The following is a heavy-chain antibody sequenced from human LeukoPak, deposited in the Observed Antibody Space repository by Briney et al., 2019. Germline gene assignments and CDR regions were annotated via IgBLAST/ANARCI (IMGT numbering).Heavy chain of an antibody. CDR1: GYTFTVYY. Sequence: VASVKVSFKASGYTFTVYYMHWVRQAPGQGLEWMGWINPNSGGTNYSQKFQGRVTMTRDTSISTAYMELSRLRSDDTAVYYCARVDGSGYWGIDYWGQGTLVTVSS. J-gene: IGHJ4*02. CDR2: INPNSGGT. CDR3: ARVDGSGYWGIDY. D-gene: IGHD3-22*01. V-gene: IGHV1-2*02.